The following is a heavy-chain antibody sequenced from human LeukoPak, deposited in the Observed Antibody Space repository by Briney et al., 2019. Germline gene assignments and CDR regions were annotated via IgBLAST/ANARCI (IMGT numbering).Heavy chain of an antibody. D-gene: IGHD3-10*01. CDR3: ARVATMVRGENYYYYMDV. V-gene: IGHV1-8*01. J-gene: IGHJ6*03. CDR2: MNPNSGNT. Sequence: GASVKVSCKASGYTFTSYDINWVRQATGQGLEWMGWMNPNSGNTGYAQKFQGRVTMTRNTSISTAYMELSSLRSEDTAVYYCARVATMVRGENYYYYMDVWGKGTTVTISS. CDR1: GYTFTSYD.